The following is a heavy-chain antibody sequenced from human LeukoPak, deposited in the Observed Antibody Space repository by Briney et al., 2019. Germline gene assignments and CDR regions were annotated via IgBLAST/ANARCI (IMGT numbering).Heavy chain of an antibody. J-gene: IGHJ5*02. D-gene: IGHD6-13*01. V-gene: IGHV1-69*05. CDR1: GYTFTDYY. CDR2: IIPIFGTA. Sequence: ASAKVSCKASGYTFTDYYMHWVRQAPGQGLEWMGGIIPIFGTANYAQKFQGRVTITTDESTSTAYMELSSLRSEDTAVYYCASKAYSSSRTDQNWFDPWGQGTLVTVSS. CDR3: ASKAYSSSRTDQNWFDP.